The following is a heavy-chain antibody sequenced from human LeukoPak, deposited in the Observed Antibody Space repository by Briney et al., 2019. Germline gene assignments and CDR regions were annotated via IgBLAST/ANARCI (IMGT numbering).Heavy chain of an antibody. CDR3: AKDNYYGDYEVTSIFGVD. CDR1: GFTFSSYG. J-gene: IGHJ4*02. Sequence: PGGSLRLSCAASGFTFSSYGMHWVRQAPGKGLELVAFIRYDGTNKYYADSMKGRFTISRDNSKNTLYLQMNSLRAEDTAVYYCAKDNYYGDYEVTSIFGVDWGQGTLVTVSS. CDR2: IRYDGTNK. V-gene: IGHV3-30*02. D-gene: IGHD4-17*01.